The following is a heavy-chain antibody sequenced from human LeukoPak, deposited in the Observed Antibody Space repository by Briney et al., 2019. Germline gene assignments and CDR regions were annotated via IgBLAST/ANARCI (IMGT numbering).Heavy chain of an antibody. CDR1: EFTFSNFA. Sequence: GGSLRLSCAASEFTFSNFAMSGDRQAPGKGLEWVSAISRTGGSTYYADSVKGRFTISRDNSKNTLHLQMSSLRVEDTAVYYCAKDGENSCGLFDYWGQGTPVTVSP. J-gene: IGHJ4*02. D-gene: IGHD5-18*01. CDR3: AKDGENSCGLFDY. CDR2: ISRTGGST. V-gene: IGHV3-23*01.